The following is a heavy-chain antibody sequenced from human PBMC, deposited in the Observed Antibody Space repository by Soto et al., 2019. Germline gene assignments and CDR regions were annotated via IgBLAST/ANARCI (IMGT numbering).Heavy chain of an antibody. V-gene: IGHV1-69*13. CDR1: GGTFSSYA. J-gene: IGHJ6*02. CDR3: AREQSRGYYYYGMDV. CDR2: IIPIFGTA. D-gene: IGHD3-10*01. Sequence: SVKVSCKASGGTFSSYAISWVRQAPGQGLEWMGGIIPIFGTANYAQKFQGRVTITADESTSTAYMELSSLRSDDTAVYYCAREQSRGYYYYGMDVWGQGTTVTVSS.